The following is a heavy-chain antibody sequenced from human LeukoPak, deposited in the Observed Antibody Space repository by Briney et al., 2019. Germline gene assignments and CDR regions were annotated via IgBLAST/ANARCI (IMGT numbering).Heavy chain of an antibody. Sequence: ASVKVSCKASGYTFTGYYMHWVRQARGQGLEWMGWINPNSGGTNYAQKFQGRVTMTRDTSISTAYMELSRLRSDDTAVYYCARDIVMVTYWFDPWGQGTLVTVSS. CDR2: INPNSGGT. CDR3: ARDIVMVTYWFDP. V-gene: IGHV1-2*02. J-gene: IGHJ5*02. D-gene: IGHD5-18*01. CDR1: GYTFTGYY.